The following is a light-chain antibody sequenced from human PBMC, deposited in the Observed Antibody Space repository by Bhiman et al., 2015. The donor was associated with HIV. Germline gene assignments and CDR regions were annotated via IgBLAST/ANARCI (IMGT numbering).Light chain of an antibody. J-gene: IGLJ2*01. CDR1: SSDVGGYRL. Sequence: QSALTQPASVSGSPGQSITISCTGSSSDVGGYRLVSWYQQHPGKAPKLVIYEVDKRPSGVSFRFSGSKSANTASLTISGLQAADEADYYCSSYTTSSTRVFGGGTKLTVL. V-gene: IGLV2-14*02. CDR2: EVD. CDR3: SSYTTSSTRV.